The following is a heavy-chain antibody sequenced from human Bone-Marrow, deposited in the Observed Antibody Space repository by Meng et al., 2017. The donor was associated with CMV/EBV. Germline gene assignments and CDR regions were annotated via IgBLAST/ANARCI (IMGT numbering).Heavy chain of an antibody. J-gene: IGHJ4*02. Sequence: SVKVSCKASGGTFSSYAISWVRQAPGQGLEWMGGIIPIFGTANYAQKFQGRVTITTDESTSTAYMELSSLRSEDTAVYYCAREVSYGGNLFVSGQFDYWGQRTLVTVSS. CDR3: AREVSYGGNLFVSGQFDY. CDR2: IIPIFGTA. V-gene: IGHV1-69*05. CDR1: GGTFSSYA. D-gene: IGHD4-23*01.